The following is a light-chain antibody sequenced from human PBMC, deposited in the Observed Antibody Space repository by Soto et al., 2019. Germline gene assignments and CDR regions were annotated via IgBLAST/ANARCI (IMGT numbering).Light chain of an antibody. V-gene: IGKV1-5*03. CDR1: QRISTW. Sequence: DLQMTQSPSTLSASIGDTVTITCRASQRISTWLAWYQQKPGKAPKLLIYEASILATGVPSRFSGSGSGTEFTLTISSLQPDDSATYYCQQYSTYWTFGQGTKVDIK. CDR3: QQYSTYWT. J-gene: IGKJ1*01. CDR2: EAS.